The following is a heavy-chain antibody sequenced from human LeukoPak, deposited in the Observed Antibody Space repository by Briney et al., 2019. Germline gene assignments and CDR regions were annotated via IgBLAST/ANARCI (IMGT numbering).Heavy chain of an antibody. Sequence: GGSLRLSCAASGFSFSSYSMNWVRQAPGKGLEWVSHISISSNTIYYADSVRGRFTISRDNSKNTLYLQMNSLRAEDTAVYYCARDPWVGATTGYWGQGTLVTVSS. V-gene: IGHV3-48*01. CDR3: ARDPWVGATTGY. CDR2: ISISSNTI. CDR1: GFSFSSYS. J-gene: IGHJ4*02. D-gene: IGHD1-26*01.